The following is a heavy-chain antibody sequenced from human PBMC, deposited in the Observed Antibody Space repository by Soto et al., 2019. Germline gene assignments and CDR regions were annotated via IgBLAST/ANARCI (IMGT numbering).Heavy chain of an antibody. CDR1: GYTFIGYY. CDR2: INPRSGDT. Sequence: QVQLVQSGAEVKKPGASVKVSCKASGYTFIGYYIHWVRQAPGQGLEWMGRINPRSGDTTYAQKFKGRLTMTRDTSISTAYMELSRLRSDDTAVYYCGRDGVGATPLGWFDPWGQGSLVTVSS. CDR3: GRDGVGATPLGWFDP. V-gene: IGHV1-2*06. J-gene: IGHJ5*02. D-gene: IGHD1-26*01.